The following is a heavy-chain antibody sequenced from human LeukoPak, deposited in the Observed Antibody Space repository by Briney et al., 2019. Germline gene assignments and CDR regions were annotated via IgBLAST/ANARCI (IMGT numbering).Heavy chain of an antibody. D-gene: IGHD4-11*01. CDR3: AAYSNYAYSFVP. J-gene: IGHJ5*02. CDR1: GFTFSNYH. V-gene: IGHV3-48*02. CDR2: ISSSSRAT. Sequence: GGSLRLSCTASGFTFSNYHMKWVRQAPGKGLEWVSYISSSSRATYYADSVKGRFTISRDNAKNSLYLQMNSLTDEDTAVYYCAAYSNYAYSFVPWGQGTLVTVSS.